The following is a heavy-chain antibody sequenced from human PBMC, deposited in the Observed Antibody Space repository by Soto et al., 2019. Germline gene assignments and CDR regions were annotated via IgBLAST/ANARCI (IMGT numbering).Heavy chain of an antibody. CDR3: ARYGGSAGRCYDC. Sequence: EVQLVESGGGLVQPGGSLRLSCAASGFTFSNYWMSWVRQAPGKGLEWVANIKQDGSEKYYVDSVKGRFTISRDTAENSLYLQMNSLRAEDTAVYYCARYGGSAGRCYDCWGQGTLVTVTS. J-gene: IGHJ4*02. CDR1: GFTFSNYW. V-gene: IGHV3-7*01. D-gene: IGHD2-15*01. CDR2: IKQDGSEK.